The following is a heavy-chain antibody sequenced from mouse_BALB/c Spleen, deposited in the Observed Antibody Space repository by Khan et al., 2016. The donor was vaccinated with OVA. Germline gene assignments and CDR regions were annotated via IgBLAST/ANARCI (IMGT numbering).Heavy chain of an antibody. CDR2: ISSGGSYT. J-gene: IGHJ2*01. V-gene: IGHV5-9-3*01. CDR1: GFTFINYA. D-gene: IGHD1-1*01. CDR3: ARTPAYYGSNYFDY. Sequence: EGEWEEGGGGGGRRGGKKNLSCKTSGFTFINYAMSWVRQTPEKRLEWVATISSGGSYTYYPDSVKGRSTISRDTAENTRYLQLSSLRSEDTAMSYCARTPAYYGSNYFDYWGQGTTHTVSS.